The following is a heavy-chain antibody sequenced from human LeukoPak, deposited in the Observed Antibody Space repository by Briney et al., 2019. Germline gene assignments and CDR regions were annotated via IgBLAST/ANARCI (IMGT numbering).Heavy chain of an antibody. CDR3: ARHGTISSESYFDY. D-gene: IGHD1-14*01. CDR2: IHNSGRT. V-gene: IGHV4-59*08. Sequence: SETLSLTCSVSGGTVSSYYWSWIRQSPGKGLEWIGYIHNSGRTNYNPSLKSRVTGFVDTSKNQVSLRLSSVTAADTAVYYCARHGTISSESYFDYWGQGALVTVSS. CDR1: GGTVSSYY. J-gene: IGHJ4*02.